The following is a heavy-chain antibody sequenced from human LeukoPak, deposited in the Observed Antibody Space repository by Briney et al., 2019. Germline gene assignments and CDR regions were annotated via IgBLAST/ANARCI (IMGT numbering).Heavy chain of an antibody. Sequence: SETLSLTCSVSSDSISSYSWTWIRQPPGKGLEWIGYISYSGNTDYNPSLKSRVTISVDTSKNQFSLKLSSVTAADTAVYYCARAWSGYSYGYTNWFDPWGQGTLVTVSS. CDR1: SDSISSYS. V-gene: IGHV4-59*12. D-gene: IGHD5-18*01. CDR2: ISYSGNT. CDR3: ARAWSGYSYGYTNWFDP. J-gene: IGHJ5*02.